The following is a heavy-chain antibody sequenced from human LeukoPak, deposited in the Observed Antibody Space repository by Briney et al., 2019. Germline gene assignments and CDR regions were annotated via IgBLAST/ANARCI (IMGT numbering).Heavy chain of an antibody. CDR1: GGTFSSYA. V-gene: IGHV1-69*01. CDR2: VIPIFGTA. J-gene: IGHJ4*02. D-gene: IGHD5-18*01. CDR3: ARNPIELRGYSYGYFDY. Sequence: SVKVSCKASGGTFSSYAISWVRQAPGQGLEWMGGVIPIFGTANYAHKFQGRVTITADESTSTAYMELSSLRSEDTAVYYCARNPIELRGYSYGYFDYWGQGTLVTVSS.